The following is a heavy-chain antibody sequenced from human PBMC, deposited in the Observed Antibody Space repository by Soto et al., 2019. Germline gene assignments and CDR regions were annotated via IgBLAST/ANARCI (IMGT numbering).Heavy chain of an antibody. CDR2: ISSGAFTI. V-gene: IGHV3-48*03. Sequence: GGSLRLSCIWSGFAFRDYEMNWVRQAPGKGLEWVAYISSGAFTIYYADSVRGRFTVSRDNAKNSLYLQMNSLRDEDAAVYYCARTSSIYTVHYYGMDVWVQGTTVTVSS. D-gene: IGHD3-16*01. CDR1: GFAFRDYE. CDR3: ARTSSIYTVHYYGMDV. J-gene: IGHJ6*02.